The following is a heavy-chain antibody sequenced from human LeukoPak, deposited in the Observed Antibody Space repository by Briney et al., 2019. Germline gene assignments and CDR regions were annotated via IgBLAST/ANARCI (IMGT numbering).Heavy chain of an antibody. J-gene: IGHJ6*02. CDR1: GNTFTGYY. V-gene: IGHV1-2*02. Sequence: GASVKVSCKASGNTFTGYYMHWVRQAPGQGLEWMGWINPNSGGTNYAQKFQGRVTMTRDTSISTAYMELSRLRSDDTAVYYCARDLTGYYMAYGMDVWGQGTTVTVSS. CDR3: ARDLTGYYMAYGMDV. CDR2: INPNSGGT. D-gene: IGHD3-9*01.